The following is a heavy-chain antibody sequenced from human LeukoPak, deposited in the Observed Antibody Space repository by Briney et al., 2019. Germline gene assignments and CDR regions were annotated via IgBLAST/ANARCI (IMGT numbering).Heavy chain of an antibody. CDR3: ARATASGSGRAYDR. Sequence: SSETLSLTCTVSGDSISSYYWTWIRQPPGKRLEWIGEIHHSGGTNSNPSLKNRVTMSIDMSKNQFSLKLNSVTAADTAVYFCARATASGSGRAYDRWAQGNLVPVSS. CDR2: IHHSGGT. J-gene: IGHJ5*02. D-gene: IGHD3-10*01. CDR1: GDSISSYY. V-gene: IGHV4-34*01.